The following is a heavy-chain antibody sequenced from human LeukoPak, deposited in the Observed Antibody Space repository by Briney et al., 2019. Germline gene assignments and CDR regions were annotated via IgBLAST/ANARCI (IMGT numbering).Heavy chain of an antibody. CDR1: GYSFTRYW. D-gene: IGHD6-13*01. CDR3: ERHFGYSSSWFVDY. CDR2: IYPGDSNT. J-gene: IGHJ4*02. V-gene: IGHV5-51*01. Sequence: GESLKISCKGSGYSFTRYWIGWVRQMPGKGLEWMGIIYPGDSNTRYSPSFQGQVTISVDKSISTAYLQWSSLKASDTAMYYCERHFGYSSSWFVDYWGQGTLVTVSS.